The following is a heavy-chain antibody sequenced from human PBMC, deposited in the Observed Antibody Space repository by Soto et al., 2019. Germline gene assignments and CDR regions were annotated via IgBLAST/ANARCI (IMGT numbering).Heavy chain of an antibody. CDR1: GGSISSGGYS. J-gene: IGHJ4*02. V-gene: IGHV4-30-2*01. CDR2: IYHSGST. CDR3: DRGGYTSSRRTHFDY. Sequence: SETLSLTCAVSGGSISSGGYSWSWIRQPPGKGLEWIGYIYHSGSTYYNPSLKSRVTISVDRSKNQFSLKLSSVTAADTAVYYCDRGGYTSSRRTHFDYWGQGTLVTVSS. D-gene: IGHD6-6*01.